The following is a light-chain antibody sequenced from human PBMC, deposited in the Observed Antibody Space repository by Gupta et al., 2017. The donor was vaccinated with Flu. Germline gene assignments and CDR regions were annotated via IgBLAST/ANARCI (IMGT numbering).Light chain of an antibody. CDR1: SSNVGTNT. Sequence: QSALTQPPSASGIPGQRVTISCSGSSSNVGTNTVNWYQQFPGTAPKFLIHSNNQRPSGVPDRFSSSKSGTSASLAISGLQSEDEADYYCATWDDSLSGWVFGGGTKLTVL. CDR2: SNN. J-gene: IGLJ3*02. V-gene: IGLV1-44*01. CDR3: ATWDDSLSGWV.